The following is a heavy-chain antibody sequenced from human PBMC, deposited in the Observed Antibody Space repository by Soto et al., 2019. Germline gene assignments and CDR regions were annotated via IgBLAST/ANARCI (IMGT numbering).Heavy chain of an antibody. CDR1: GFIFSNFG. V-gene: IGHV3-30*03. CDR3: DRAPAKCSYADIDIFPYDV. CDR2: ISYDGYNT. Sequence: PGGSLRLSCAASGFIFSNFGMHWVRQGPGKGLEWLAIISYDGYNTLYADSVKGRFTISRDNSKTTLYLQMNSLRVEDTAVYYCDRAPAKCSYADIDIFPYDVWGQGTMVTVSS. J-gene: IGHJ6*02. D-gene: IGHD3-9*01.